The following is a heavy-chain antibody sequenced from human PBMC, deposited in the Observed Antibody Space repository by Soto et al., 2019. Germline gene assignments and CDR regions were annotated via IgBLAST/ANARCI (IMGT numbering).Heavy chain of an antibody. CDR1: GFTFSSYE. Sequence: PGGSLRLSCAASGFTFSSYEMNWVRQAPGKGLEWVSYISSSGSTIYYADSVKGRFTISRDNAKNSLYLQMNSLRAEDTAVYYCARVVVRGVIRGFAFDYWGQGTLVTVSS. D-gene: IGHD3-10*01. V-gene: IGHV3-48*03. CDR3: ARVVVRGVIRGFAFDY. J-gene: IGHJ4*02. CDR2: ISSSGSTI.